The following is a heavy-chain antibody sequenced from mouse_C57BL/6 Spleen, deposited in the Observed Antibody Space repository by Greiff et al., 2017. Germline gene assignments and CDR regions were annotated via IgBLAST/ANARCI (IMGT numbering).Heavy chain of an antibody. D-gene: IGHD2-4*01. Sequence: QVQLQQPGPELVKPGASVKLSCKASGYTFTSYWMHWVKQRPGQGLEWIGNINPSNGGTNYNEQFKSKATLTVDKSSSTAYMQLSSLTSEDSAVYYCAKGYYDESFMDYWGQGTSVTVSS. CDR2: INPSNGGT. V-gene: IGHV1-53*01. CDR1: GYTFTSYW. CDR3: AKGYYDESFMDY. J-gene: IGHJ4*01.